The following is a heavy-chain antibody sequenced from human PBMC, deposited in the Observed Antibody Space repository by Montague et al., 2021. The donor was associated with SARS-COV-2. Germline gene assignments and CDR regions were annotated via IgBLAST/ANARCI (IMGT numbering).Heavy chain of an antibody. CDR2: IYYSGST. CDR3: ARQENSSGWFKPDAFDI. CDR1: GGSISSSSYY. V-gene: IGHV4-39*01. D-gene: IGHD6-19*01. Sequence: SETLSLTCTVSGGSISSSSYYWGWIRQPPGKGLEWIGSIYYSGSTYYNPSLKSRVTISVDTSKNQFSLKLSSVTAADTAVYYCARQENSSGWFKPDAFDIWGQGTMVTVPS. J-gene: IGHJ3*02.